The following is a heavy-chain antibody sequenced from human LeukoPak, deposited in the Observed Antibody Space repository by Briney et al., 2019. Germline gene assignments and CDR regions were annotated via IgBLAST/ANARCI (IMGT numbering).Heavy chain of an antibody. CDR2: LRSKTYNYGT. Sequence: GGSLRLSCAASGFSFSASSIHWVRQASGKGLEWVCRLRSKTYNYGTTYAASVKGRFIFSRDDSENTAYLQMNSLKTEDTALYYCTRGMLTTDQGFDYWGQGTLVTVSS. J-gene: IGHJ4*02. CDR1: GFSFSASS. D-gene: IGHD1-1*01. CDR3: TRGMLTTDQGFDY. V-gene: IGHV3-73*01.